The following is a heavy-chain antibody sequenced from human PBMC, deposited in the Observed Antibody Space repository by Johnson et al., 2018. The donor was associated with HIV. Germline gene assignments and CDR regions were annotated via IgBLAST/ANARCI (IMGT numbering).Heavy chain of an antibody. Sequence: QMQLVESGGGVVQPGRSLRLSCAASGFTFSSYGMHWARQAPGKGLEWVATISYDGSDKYFADSVKGRFTIFRANSKNTLYLQLNSLRAEDTAVYYCAKGGYNWKFDGFDIWGQGTMVTVSS. V-gene: IGHV3-30*18. J-gene: IGHJ3*02. CDR1: GFTFSSYG. D-gene: IGHD1-20*01. CDR2: ISYDGSDK. CDR3: AKGGYNWKFDGFDI.